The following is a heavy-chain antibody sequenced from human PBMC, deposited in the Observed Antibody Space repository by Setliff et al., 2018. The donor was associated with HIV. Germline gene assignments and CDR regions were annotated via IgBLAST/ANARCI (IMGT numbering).Heavy chain of an antibody. CDR1: GGSISSYY. J-gene: IGHJ3*02. CDR2: IYYSGTT. Sequence: ASETLSLTCTVSGGSISSYYWSWIRQPPGKGLEWIGYIYYSGTTNYNPSLKSRVTMSVDTSKNQFSLKLSSVTAADTAVYYCARHWYSSSWYHVFDIWGQGTMVTVSS. CDR3: ARHWYSSSWYHVFDI. D-gene: IGHD6-13*01. V-gene: IGHV4-59*08.